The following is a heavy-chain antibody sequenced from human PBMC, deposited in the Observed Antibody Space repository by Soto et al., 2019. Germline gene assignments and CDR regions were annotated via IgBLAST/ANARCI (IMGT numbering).Heavy chain of an antibody. J-gene: IGHJ6*03. D-gene: IGHD6-6*01. CDR3: PRVRQLVGYFYYYMDV. Sequence: QVQLLQSGAEVKKPGASVKVSCKASGYTFTNYGITWVRQAPGQGLEWMGWISAYNGDTHYTQRLQGRVTMTTDTSTSTAYMELRGLRSDDTAVYYCPRVRQLVGYFYYYMDVWCKGTTVTVSS. CDR2: ISAYNGDT. V-gene: IGHV1-18*01. CDR1: GYTFTNYG.